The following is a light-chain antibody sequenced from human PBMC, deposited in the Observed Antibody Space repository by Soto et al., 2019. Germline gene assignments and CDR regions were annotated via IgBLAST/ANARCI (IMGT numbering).Light chain of an antibody. V-gene: IGKV1-5*01. CDR2: DAS. J-gene: IGKJ1*01. Sequence: DIQMTQSPSMLSASVGDRVTITCRASHSISTWLAWYQQKPGKAPNLLIYDASSLQSGVPSRFSGSGSGTEFTLTISSLQPDDFASYYCQHYNNYPGTFGQGTTV. CDR3: QHYNNYPGT. CDR1: HSISTW.